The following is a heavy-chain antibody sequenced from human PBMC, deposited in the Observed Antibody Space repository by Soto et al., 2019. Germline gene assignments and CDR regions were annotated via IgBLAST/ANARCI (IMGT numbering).Heavy chain of an antibody. J-gene: IGHJ5*02. Sequence: QVHLVQSGAEVKKSGSSVKVSCKTSGGIFNSYGLSWVRQAPGQGPEWMGQIIPTFGSPKYAQKFQGRVNLTADEATNPAHMELSSLTSEDTAIYYCAREKFSNDFDPWGQGTQVTVSS. D-gene: IGHD1-1*01. CDR3: AREKFSNDFDP. CDR2: IIPTFGSP. V-gene: IGHV1-69*01. CDR1: GGIFNSYG.